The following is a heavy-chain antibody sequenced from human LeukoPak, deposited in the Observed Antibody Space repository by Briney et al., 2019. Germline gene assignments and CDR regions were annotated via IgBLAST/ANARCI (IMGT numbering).Heavy chain of an antibody. CDR3: VRDKYCSGGSCYGFSDY. J-gene: IGHJ4*02. V-gene: IGHV3-66*01. CDR1: GFTVSSNY. D-gene: IGHD2-15*01. Sequence: GGSLRLSCAASGFTVSSNYMSWVRQAPGKGLEWVSVIKSDGSTHYADSVKGRFTISRDNSKNTLYLQMNSLRAEDTAEYYCVRDKYCSGGSCYGFSDYWGQGTLVTVSS. CDR2: IKSDGST.